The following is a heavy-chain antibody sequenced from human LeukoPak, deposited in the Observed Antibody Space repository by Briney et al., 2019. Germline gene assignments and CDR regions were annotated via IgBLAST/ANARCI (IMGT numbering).Heavy chain of an antibody. CDR1: GFTFSTYC. Sequence: PGGSLRLSCEASGFTFSTYCMTWVRQAPGKALEWVANIKEDGSEKSYVDSVKGRFTISKDNAKNSLYLQMNSLRAEDTAVYYCARIHSGSYYMGFDYWGQGALVTVSS. D-gene: IGHD1-26*01. CDR2: IKEDGSEK. CDR3: ARIHSGSYYMGFDY. V-gene: IGHV3-7*01. J-gene: IGHJ4*02.